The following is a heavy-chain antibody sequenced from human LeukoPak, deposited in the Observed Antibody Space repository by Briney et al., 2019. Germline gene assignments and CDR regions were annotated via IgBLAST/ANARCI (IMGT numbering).Heavy chain of an antibody. CDR1: GYTFTSYG. Sequence: ASVKVSCKASGYTFTSYGISWVRQAPGQGLEWMGWISAYNGNTNYAQKLQGRVTMNTDTSTSTAYMELRSLRSDDTAVYYCAASYCSGGSCYIFDYWGQGTLVTVSS. V-gene: IGHV1-18*04. D-gene: IGHD2-15*01. CDR2: ISAYNGNT. CDR3: AASYCSGGSCYIFDY. J-gene: IGHJ4*02.